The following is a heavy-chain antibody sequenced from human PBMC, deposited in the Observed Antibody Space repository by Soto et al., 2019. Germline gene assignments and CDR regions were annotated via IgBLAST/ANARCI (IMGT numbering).Heavy chain of an antibody. V-gene: IGHV4-31*03. CDR3: ARLESVTRSLGYFDY. CDR2: IYYSGST. D-gene: IGHD7-27*01. Sequence: QLQLQASGPGLVKPSQTLSLTCTVSGGSIRRSDYYWSWVRQLPGRGLEWIGYIYYSGSTFYNPSLMSRLAISVDTSRNQFSLSLTSVTAADTAVYYCARLESVTRSLGYFDYWGQGIRVTVTS. CDR1: GGSIRRSDYY. J-gene: IGHJ4*02.